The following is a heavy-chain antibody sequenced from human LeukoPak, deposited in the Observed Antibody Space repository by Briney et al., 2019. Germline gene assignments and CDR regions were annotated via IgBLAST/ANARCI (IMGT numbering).Heavy chain of an antibody. V-gene: IGHV1-58*01. J-gene: IGHJ4*02. CDR1: GFTFTSSA. CDR3: AAAGSGYSYGYEDY. Sequence: SVKVSCKASGFTFTSSAVQWVRQARGQRLEWIGWIVVGSGNTNYAQKFQERVTITRDMSTSTAYMELSSLRSEDTAVYYCAAAGSGYSYGYEDYWGQGTLVTVS. D-gene: IGHD5-18*01. CDR2: IVVGSGNT.